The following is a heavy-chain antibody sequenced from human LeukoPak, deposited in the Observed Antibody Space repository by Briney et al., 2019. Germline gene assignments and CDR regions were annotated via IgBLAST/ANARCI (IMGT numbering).Heavy chain of an antibody. J-gene: IGHJ4*02. V-gene: IGHV3-33*06. Sequence: GGSLRLSSAASGFTFSSYGMHWVRQAPGKGLEWVAVIWYDGSNKYYADSVKGRFTISRDNSKNTLYLQMNSLRAEDTAVYYCAKDYCSSTSCYYFDYWGQGTLVTVSS. D-gene: IGHD2-2*01. CDR2: IWYDGSNK. CDR1: GFTFSSYG. CDR3: AKDYCSSTSCYYFDY.